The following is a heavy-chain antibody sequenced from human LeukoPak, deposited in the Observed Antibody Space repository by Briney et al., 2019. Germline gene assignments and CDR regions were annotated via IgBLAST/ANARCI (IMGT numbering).Heavy chain of an antibody. CDR1: GFTFDDYA. V-gene: IGHV3-9*01. CDR3: AKDKDYGGNSPVFDY. J-gene: IGHJ4*02. D-gene: IGHD4-23*01. CDR2: ISWNSGSI. Sequence: GRSLRLSCAASGFTFDDYAMHWVRQAPGKGLEWVSGISWNSGSIGYADSVKGRFTISRDNAKNSLYLQMNSLGAEDTALYYCAKDKDYGGNSPVFDYWGQETLVTVSS.